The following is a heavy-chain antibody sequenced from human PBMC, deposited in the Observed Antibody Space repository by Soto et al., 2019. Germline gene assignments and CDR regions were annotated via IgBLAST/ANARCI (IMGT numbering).Heavy chain of an antibody. CDR1: GFTFSSYG. D-gene: IGHD2-15*01. Sequence: GGSLRLSCAASGFTFSSYGMHWVRQAPGKGLEWVAVIWYDGSNKYYADSVKGRFTISRDNSKNTLYLQMNSLRAEDTAVYYCARAATSYYYYGMDVWGQGTTVTVSS. CDR2: IWYDGSNK. CDR3: ARAATSYYYYGMDV. J-gene: IGHJ6*02. V-gene: IGHV3-33*01.